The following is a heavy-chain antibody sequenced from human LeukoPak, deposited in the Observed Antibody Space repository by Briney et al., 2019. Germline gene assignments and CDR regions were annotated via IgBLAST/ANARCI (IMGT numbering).Heavy chain of an antibody. Sequence: AGGSLRLSCAASGFTFSTYYMSWVRQAPGKGLEWVSAISGSGGSTYYADSVKGRFTISRDNSKNTLYLQMNSLRAEDTAVYYCAKDQFDIVVVVADYWGQGTLVTVSS. CDR2: ISGSGGST. CDR1: GFTFSTYY. CDR3: AKDQFDIVVVVADY. V-gene: IGHV3-23*01. J-gene: IGHJ4*02. D-gene: IGHD2-15*01.